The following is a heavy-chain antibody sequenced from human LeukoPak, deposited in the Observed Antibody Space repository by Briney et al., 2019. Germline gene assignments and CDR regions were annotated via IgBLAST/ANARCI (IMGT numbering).Heavy chain of an antibody. D-gene: IGHD2-21*01. CDR3: ARVSPPYPPSNWYFDL. CDR2: IYYSGST. V-gene: IGHV4-39*07. J-gene: IGHJ2*01. Sequence: PSETLSPTCTVSGGSISSSSYYWGWIRQPPGKGLEWIGSIYYSGSTYYNPSLKSRVTISVDTSKNQFSLKLSSVTAADTAVYYCARVSPPYPPSNWYFDLWGRGTLVTVSS. CDR1: GGSISSSSYY.